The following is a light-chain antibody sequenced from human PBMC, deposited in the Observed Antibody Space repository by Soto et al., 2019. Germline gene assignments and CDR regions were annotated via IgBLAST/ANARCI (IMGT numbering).Light chain of an antibody. Sequence: DIQMTQSPSSLSASVGDRVTITCRASQGISNYLAWYQQKPGKVPKLLIYAASTLQSGVPSRFSGSGSGTDFTITISRLQPEDVATSYCQKYNSAPSTFGQGTKLEIK. J-gene: IGKJ2*01. V-gene: IGKV1-27*01. CDR2: AAS. CDR3: QKYNSAPST. CDR1: QGISNY.